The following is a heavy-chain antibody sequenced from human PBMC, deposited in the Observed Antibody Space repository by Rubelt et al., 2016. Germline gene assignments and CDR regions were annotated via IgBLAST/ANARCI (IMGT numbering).Heavy chain of an antibody. CDR2: IYHTGST. CDR3: ARVRSSATMAPYYFDY. J-gene: IGHJ4*02. V-gene: IGHV4-61*01. CDR1: GGSVSSDSYF. D-gene: IGHD6-25*01. Sequence: QVQLQESGPGLVKPSETLSLTCTVSGGSVSSDSYFWSWIRQPPGKGLEWIGYIYHTGSTNYNSSLKSRVTVTIDTSKNQFTLTLMSLTAATTAGYYWARVRSSATMAPYYFDYWGQGTLVTVSS.